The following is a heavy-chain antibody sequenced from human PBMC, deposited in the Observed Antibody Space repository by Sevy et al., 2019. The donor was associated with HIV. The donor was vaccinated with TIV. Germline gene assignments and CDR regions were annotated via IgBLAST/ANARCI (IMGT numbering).Heavy chain of an antibody. V-gene: IGHV3-21*01. CDR1: GFTFSSYS. CDR3: ARDRFGAMVRGVYEFDP. CDR2: ISSSSSYI. Sequence: GGSLRLSCAASGFTFSSYSMKWVRQAPGKGLEWVSSISSSSSYIYYADSVKGRFTISRDNAKNSLYLQMNSLRAEDTAVYYCARDRFGAMVRGVYEFDPWGQGTLVTVSS. D-gene: IGHD3-10*01. J-gene: IGHJ5*02.